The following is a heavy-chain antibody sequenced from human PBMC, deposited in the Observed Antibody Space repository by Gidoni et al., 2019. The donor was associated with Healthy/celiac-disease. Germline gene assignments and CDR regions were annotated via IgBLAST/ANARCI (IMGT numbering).Heavy chain of an antibody. CDR2: FIPILGIA. CDR1: GGTFSSDT. D-gene: IGHD3-22*01. J-gene: IGHJ2*01. V-gene: IGHV1-69*02. Sequence: QVQLVQSGAEVKKPGSSVKVSCKASGGTFSSDTISWVRQAPVQGLEWMGRFIPILGIANYAQKFQGRVTITADKSTSTAYMELSSLRSEDTAVYYCARAAGGYDSSGYYTKDWYFDLWGRGTLVTVSS. CDR3: ARAAGGYDSSGYYTKDWYFDL.